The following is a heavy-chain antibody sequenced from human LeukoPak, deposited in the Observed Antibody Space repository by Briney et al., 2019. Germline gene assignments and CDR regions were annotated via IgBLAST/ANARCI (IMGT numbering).Heavy chain of an antibody. CDR3: ARNRSDCSGTSCSGGAFDI. Sequence: PSETLSLTCTVSGGSISSSSYYWGWIRQPPGKGLDWLGSVYYSGSTYYNPSLKSRVTISVDTSKNQFSLKLSSMTAADTAVYFCARNRSDCSGTSCSGGAFDIWGQGTMVTVSS. V-gene: IGHV4-39*01. CDR2: VYYSGST. D-gene: IGHD2-2*01. CDR1: GGSISSSSYY. J-gene: IGHJ3*02.